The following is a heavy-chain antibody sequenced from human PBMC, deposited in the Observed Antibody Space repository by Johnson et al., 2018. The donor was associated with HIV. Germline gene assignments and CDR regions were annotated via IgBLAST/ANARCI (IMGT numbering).Heavy chain of an antibody. V-gene: IGHV3-74*01. CDR1: GFTFNSYW. J-gene: IGHJ3*02. Sequence: VQLVESGGGLVQPGGSLRLSCAASGFTFNSYWMHWVRLAPGKGLVWVSRINSDGETTDYAAPVNGRFTISTDNSKNTLYLQMNSLRAEDTALYYCARDIFYTDTAFDIWGQGTMVTVSS. CDR2: INSDGETT. CDR3: ARDIFYTDTAFDI.